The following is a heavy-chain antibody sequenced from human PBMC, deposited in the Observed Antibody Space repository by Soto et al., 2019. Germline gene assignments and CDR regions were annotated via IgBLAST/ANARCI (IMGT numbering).Heavy chain of an antibody. Sequence: GGFLTHSRAVSGVTVSRNYMSWVRQAPGKGLEWVSVIYSGGSTYYADSVKGRFTISRDNSKNTLYLQMNSLRAEDTAVYYCARAYDFWSGYFDYWGQGTLVTVSS. CDR3: ARAYDFWSGYFDY. J-gene: IGHJ4*02. CDR1: GVTVSRNY. D-gene: IGHD3-3*01. CDR2: IYSGGST. V-gene: IGHV3-53*01.